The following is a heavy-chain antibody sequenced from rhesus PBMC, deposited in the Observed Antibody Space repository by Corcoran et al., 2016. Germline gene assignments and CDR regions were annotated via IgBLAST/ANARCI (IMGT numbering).Heavy chain of an antibody. Sequence: EVQLVESGGGLVQPGGSLRLSCAASGFTFSNYWMSWVRQAPGKGLDWVGRIKNKAEGGTAAYAESVKGRFTISRDDSKNTLYLQMNSLKTEDTAVYYCARDPWYSWNSPNDVWGPGVLVTVSS. J-gene: IGHJ5-1*01. CDR2: IKNKAEGGTA. D-gene: IGHD1-20*01. CDR3: ARDPWYSWNSPNDV. V-gene: IGHV3-16*02. CDR1: GFTFSNYW.